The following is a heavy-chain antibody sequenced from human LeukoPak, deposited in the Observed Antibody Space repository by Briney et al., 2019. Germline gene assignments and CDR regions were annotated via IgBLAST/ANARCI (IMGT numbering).Heavy chain of an antibody. CDR3: ATGLYYYGSGSYLPY. Sequence: ASVKVSCKASGYTFTGYYMHWVRQAPGKGLEWMGGFDPEDGETIYAQKFQGRVTMTEDTSTDTAYMELSSLRSEDTAVYYCATGLYYYGSGSYLPYWGQGTLVTVSS. J-gene: IGHJ4*02. D-gene: IGHD3-10*01. V-gene: IGHV1-24*01. CDR1: GYTFTGYY. CDR2: FDPEDGET.